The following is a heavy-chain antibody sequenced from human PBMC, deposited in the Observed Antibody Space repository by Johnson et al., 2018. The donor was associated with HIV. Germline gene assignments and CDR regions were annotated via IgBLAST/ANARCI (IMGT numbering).Heavy chain of an antibody. CDR2: ISYDGNDK. V-gene: IGHV3-30*04. J-gene: IGHJ3*02. CDR3: AKARSLLDYGGFDAFDI. CDR1: GFTFSSYA. Sequence: QVQLVESGGGVVQPGRSLRLSCAASGFTFSSYAMHWVRQAPGKGLEWVAVISYDGNDKYYADSVKGRFTISRDNSKNTLSLQMNSLRVEDTAMYYCAKARSLLDYGGFDAFDIWGQGTMVTVSS. D-gene: IGHD4-23*01.